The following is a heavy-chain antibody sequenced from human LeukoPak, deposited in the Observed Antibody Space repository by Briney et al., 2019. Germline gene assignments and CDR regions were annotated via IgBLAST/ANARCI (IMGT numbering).Heavy chain of an antibody. CDR3: ARQPYYYDSSGYWFDY. D-gene: IGHD3-22*01. V-gene: IGHV4-39*01. J-gene: IGHJ4*02. CDR2: IYYSGST. CDR1: GGSISSSSYY. Sequence: SETLSLTCTVSGGSISSSSYYWGWIRQPPGKGLEWIGSIYYSGSTYYNPSLKSRVTISADTSKNQFSLKLSSVTAADTAVYYCARQPYYYDSSGYWFDYWGQGTLVTVSS.